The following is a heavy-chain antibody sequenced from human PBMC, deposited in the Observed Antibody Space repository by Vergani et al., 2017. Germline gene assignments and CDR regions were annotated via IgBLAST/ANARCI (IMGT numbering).Heavy chain of an antibody. V-gene: IGHV1-69*01. CDR2: IIPIFGTA. Sequence: QVQLVQSGAEVKKPGSSVKVSCKASGGTFSSYAISWVRQAPGQGLEWMGGIIPIFGTANYAQKFQGRVTITADESTSTAYMELSSLRSEDTAVYYCAGVSGHYYDSSGYEEIQEFDYWGQGTLVTVSS. CDR3: AGVSGHYYDSSGYEEIQEFDY. CDR1: GGTFSSYA. J-gene: IGHJ4*02. D-gene: IGHD3-22*01.